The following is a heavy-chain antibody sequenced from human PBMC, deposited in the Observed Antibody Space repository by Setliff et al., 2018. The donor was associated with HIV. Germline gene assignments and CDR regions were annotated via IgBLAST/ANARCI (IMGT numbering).Heavy chain of an antibody. CDR3: ARGTLYYDYVWGTPFPFDY. CDR2: IYYSGST. D-gene: IGHD3-16*01. Sequence: SETLSLTCTVSGGSISSHFWSWIRQPPGKGLEWIGIIYYSGSTNYNPSLKSRVTISVVTSKNQFSLKLSSVTAADTAVYYCARGTLYYDYVWGTPFPFDYWGQGTLVTVSS. CDR1: GGSISSHF. V-gene: IGHV4-59*11. J-gene: IGHJ4*02.